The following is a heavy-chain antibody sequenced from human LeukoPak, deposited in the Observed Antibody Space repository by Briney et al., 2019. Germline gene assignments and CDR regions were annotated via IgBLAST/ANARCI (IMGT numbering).Heavy chain of an antibody. V-gene: IGHV3-23*01. CDR1: GFTFSSYA. J-gene: IGHJ4*02. D-gene: IGHD2-2*01. CDR3: AKEHIVVVPAAIPHFDY. Sequence: PGGSLRLSCAASGFTFSSYAMSWVRQAPGKGLEWVSAISGSGGSTYYADPVKGRFTISRDNSKNTLYLQMNSLRAEDTAVYYCAKEHIVVVPAAIPHFDYWGQGTLVTVSS. CDR2: ISGSGGST.